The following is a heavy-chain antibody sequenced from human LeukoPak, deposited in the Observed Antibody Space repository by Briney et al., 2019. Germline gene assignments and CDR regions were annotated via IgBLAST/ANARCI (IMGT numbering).Heavy chain of an antibody. D-gene: IGHD3-3*01. J-gene: IGHJ6*02. CDR1: GGSFSGYY. V-gene: IGHV4-34*01. CDR2: INHSGST. Sequence: SETLSLTCAVYGGSFSGYYWSWIRQPPGKGLEWIGEINHSGSTNYNPSLKSRVTISVDTSKNQFSLKLSSVTAADTAVYYCARGDTIFGVVIMGPYYYYGMDVWGQGTTVTVSS. CDR3: ARGDTIFGVVIMGPYYYYGMDV.